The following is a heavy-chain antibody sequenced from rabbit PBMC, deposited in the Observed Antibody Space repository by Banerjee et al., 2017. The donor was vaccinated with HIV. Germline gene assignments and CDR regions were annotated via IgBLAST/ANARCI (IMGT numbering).Heavy chain of an antibody. CDR2: SYAGSSGIT. V-gene: IGHV1S45*01. J-gene: IGHJ4*01. D-gene: IGHD1-1*01. Sequence: QEQLVESGGGLVQPEGSLTLTCTASGFSFSSSYYMCWVRQAPGKGLEWIACSYAGSSGITYYASWAKGRFTISRTSSTTVTLQMTSLTAADTATYFCARGDNSGSGYKLWGPGTLVTVS. CDR1: GFSFSSSYY. CDR3: ARGDNSGSGYKL.